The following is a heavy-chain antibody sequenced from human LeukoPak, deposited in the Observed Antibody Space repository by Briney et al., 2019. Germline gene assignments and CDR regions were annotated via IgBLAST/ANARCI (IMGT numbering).Heavy chain of an antibody. D-gene: IGHD6-13*01. CDR1: GYTFTGYY. V-gene: IGHV1-2*02. Sequence: ASVKVSCKASGYTFTGYYMHWVRQAPGQGLEWMRWINPNSGGTNYAQKFQGRVTMTRDTSISTAYMELSRLRSDDTAVYYCARGSIAAAGTGYWGQGTLVTVSS. CDR2: INPNSGGT. CDR3: ARGSIAAAGTGY. J-gene: IGHJ4*02.